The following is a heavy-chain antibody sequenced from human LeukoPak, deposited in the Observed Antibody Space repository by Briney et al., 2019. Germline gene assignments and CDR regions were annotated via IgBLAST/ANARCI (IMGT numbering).Heavy chain of an antibody. CDR3: ARDLDGGSSFDY. CDR2: IKQDGSEK. D-gene: IGHD1-26*01. V-gene: IGHV3-7*01. Sequence: GSLRLSGAASGFTFSTYWMTWVRQAPGKGLEWVANIKQDGSEKYYVDSVKGRFTISRDNAKNSLYLQMNSLGAEDTAVYYCARDLDGGSSFDYWGQGTLVTVSS. J-gene: IGHJ4*02. CDR1: GFTFSTYW.